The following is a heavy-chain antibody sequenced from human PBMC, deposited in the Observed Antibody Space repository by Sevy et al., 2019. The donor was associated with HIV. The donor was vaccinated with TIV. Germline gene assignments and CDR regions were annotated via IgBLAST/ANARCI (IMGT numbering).Heavy chain of an antibody. CDR3: ARTYYDFWSGYYVWFDP. D-gene: IGHD3-3*01. CDR2: MNPNSGNT. J-gene: IGHJ5*02. Sequence: ASVKVSCKASGYTFTSYDINWVRQATGQGLEWMGWMNPNSGNTGYAQKFQGRVTMTRNTSISTAYMELSSLRSEDTAVYYCARTYYDFWSGYYVWFDPWGQRTLVTVSS. CDR1: GYTFTSYD. V-gene: IGHV1-8*01.